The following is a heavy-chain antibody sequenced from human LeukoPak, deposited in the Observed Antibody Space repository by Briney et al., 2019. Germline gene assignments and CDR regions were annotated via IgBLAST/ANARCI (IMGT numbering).Heavy chain of an antibody. V-gene: IGHV1-8*03. CDR2: MNPNSGNT. CDR1: GYTFTSYD. Sequence: ASVKVSCKASGYTFTSYDINWVRQATGQGLEWMGWMNPNSGNTGYAQKFQGRVTITRNTSISTAYMELSSLRSEDTAVYYCARDLRGSGSYDFDYWGQGTLVTVSS. CDR3: ARDLRGSGSYDFDY. J-gene: IGHJ4*02. D-gene: IGHD3-10*01.